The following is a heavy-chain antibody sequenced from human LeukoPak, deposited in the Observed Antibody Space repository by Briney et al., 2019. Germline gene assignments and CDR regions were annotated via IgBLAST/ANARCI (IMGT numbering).Heavy chain of an antibody. CDR2: ISGSGGST. Sequence: PGGSLRLSCAPSRFTSSSYAMSWVRQAPGKGLEWVSAISGSGGSTYYADSVKGRFIISRDNSKNTLYLQMNSLRAEDTAVYYCAKDSVWFGEPNWFDPWGQGTLVTVSS. D-gene: IGHD3-10*01. J-gene: IGHJ5*02. V-gene: IGHV3-23*01. CDR1: RFTSSSYA. CDR3: AKDSVWFGEPNWFDP.